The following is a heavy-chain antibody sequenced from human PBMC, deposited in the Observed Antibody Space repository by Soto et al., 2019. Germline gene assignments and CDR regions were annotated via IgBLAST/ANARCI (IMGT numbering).Heavy chain of an antibody. Sequence: GGSLRLSCSASGFPFSSYGMHWVRQAPGRGLEWVAVIGYDGRNIYYVDSVKGRFTISRDNSKNTVHLQMISLRDEDTAVYYCARFNSGTYSYDFWGQGSLVTVSS. CDR3: ARFNSGTYSYDF. V-gene: IGHV3-33*03. CDR2: IGYDGRNI. J-gene: IGHJ4*02. D-gene: IGHD1-26*01. CDR1: GFPFSSYG.